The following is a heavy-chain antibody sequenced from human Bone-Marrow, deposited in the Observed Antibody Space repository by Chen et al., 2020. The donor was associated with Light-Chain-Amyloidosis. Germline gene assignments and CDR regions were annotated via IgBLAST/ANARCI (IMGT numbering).Heavy chain of an antibody. J-gene: IGHJ4*02. CDR2: IYPDDSDA. D-gene: IGHD5-12*01. Sequence: EVQLETPGPEVKKPGESLKISCKGYGYTFPKYWIGWVRQMPGKGLEWMGVIYPDDSDARYSPSFEGQVTISADKSITTAYLQWRSLKASDTAMYYCARRRDGYNFDYWGQGTLVTVSS. CDR3: ARRRDGYNFDY. V-gene: IGHV5-51*01. CDR1: GYTFPKYW.